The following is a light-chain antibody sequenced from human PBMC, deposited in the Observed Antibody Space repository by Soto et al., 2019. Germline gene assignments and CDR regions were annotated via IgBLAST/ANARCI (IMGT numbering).Light chain of an antibody. CDR2: DVS. CDR1: SSAVGGYNY. Sequence: QSALTQPASVSGSPGQSITISCTGTSSAVGGYNYVSWYQQHPGKPPKLMIYDVSNRPSGVSNRFSGSKSGNTAALTISGLQAEDEADYYCSSYTSSSTLGFGGGTKLTVL. J-gene: IGLJ2*01. CDR3: SSYTSSSTLG. V-gene: IGLV2-14*01.